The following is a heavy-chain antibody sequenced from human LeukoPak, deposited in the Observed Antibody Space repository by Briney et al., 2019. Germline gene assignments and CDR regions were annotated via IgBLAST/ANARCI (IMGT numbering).Heavy chain of an antibody. V-gene: IGHV3-23*01. CDR2: ISGSGGST. J-gene: IGHJ4*02. Sequence: GGSLRLSCATSGFTFSSYAMSWVRQAPGKGLEWVSAISGSGGSTYYADSVKGRFTISRDNSKNTLYLQMNSLRAEDTAVYYCAKDRDYDSSGYLNWGQGTLVTVSS. D-gene: IGHD3-22*01. CDR3: AKDRDYDSSGYLN. CDR1: GFTFSSYA.